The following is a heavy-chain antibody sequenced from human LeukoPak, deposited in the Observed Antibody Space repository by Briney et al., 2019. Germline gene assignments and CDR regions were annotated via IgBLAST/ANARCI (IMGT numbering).Heavy chain of an antibody. Sequence: GASVKVSCKASGYTFTSYDINWVRQATGQGLEWMGWMNPNSGNTGYAQKFQGRVTITRNTSISTAYMKLSSLRSEDTAVYDCARVRSKDPGWFDYWGQGTLVTVSS. D-gene: IGHD2-15*01. CDR1: GYTFTSYD. V-gene: IGHV1-8*01. CDR3: ARVRSKDPGWFDY. CDR2: MNPNSGNT. J-gene: IGHJ4*02.